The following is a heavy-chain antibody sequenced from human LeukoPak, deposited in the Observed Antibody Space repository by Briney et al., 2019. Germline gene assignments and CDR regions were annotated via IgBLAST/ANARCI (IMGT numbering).Heavy chain of an antibody. D-gene: IGHD6-13*01. Sequence: VASVKVSCKASGYTFTGYYMHWVRQAPGQVLEWMGWINPNSGGTNYAQKFQGRVTMTRDTSISTAYMELSRLRSDDTAVYYCAREQQLGIYNGMDVWGQGTTVTVSS. V-gene: IGHV1-2*02. CDR2: INPNSGGT. CDR3: AREQQLGIYNGMDV. J-gene: IGHJ6*02. CDR1: GYTFTGYY.